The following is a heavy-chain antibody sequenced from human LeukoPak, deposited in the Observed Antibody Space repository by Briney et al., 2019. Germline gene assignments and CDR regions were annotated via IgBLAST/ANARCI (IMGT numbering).Heavy chain of an antibody. J-gene: IGHJ3*02. Sequence: SETLSLTCTVSGGSISSSSYYWGWIRQPPGKGLEWIGSIYYSGNTYYNPSLKSRVTISVDTSKNQFSLKLSSVTAADTAVYYCARDSKLYAAFDIWGQGTMVIVSS. D-gene: IGHD2-2*01. CDR1: GGSISSSSYY. CDR3: ARDSKLYAAFDI. V-gene: IGHV4-39*07. CDR2: IYYSGNT.